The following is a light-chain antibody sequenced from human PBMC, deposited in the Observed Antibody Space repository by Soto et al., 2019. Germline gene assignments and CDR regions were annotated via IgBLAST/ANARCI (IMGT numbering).Light chain of an antibody. CDR1: QAINTY. CDR2: GTS. CDR3: QQSYSTLLIT. Sequence: DIQMTQSPSFLSPSVGDRVTISCRASQAINTYLNWYQQKPGKAPKLLIYGTSDLQNGVPSRFSGGGSGTDFTLTISSLQPEDFATYYCQQSYSTLLITFGQGTRLEV. V-gene: IGKV1-39*01. J-gene: IGKJ5*01.